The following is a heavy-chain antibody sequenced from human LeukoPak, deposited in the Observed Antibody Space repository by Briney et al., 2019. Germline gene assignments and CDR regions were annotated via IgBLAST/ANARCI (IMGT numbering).Heavy chain of an antibody. V-gene: IGHV3-23*01. J-gene: IGHJ4*02. CDR1: GFTFSSYG. D-gene: IGHD3-10*01. Sequence: GGSLRLSYAASGFTFSSYGMSWVRQAPGKGLEWVSAISGSGGSTYYADSVKGRFTISRDNSKNTLYLQMNSLRAEDTAVYYCAKDGLWFGAHWGQGTLVTVSS. CDR3: AKDGLWFGAH. CDR2: ISGSGGST.